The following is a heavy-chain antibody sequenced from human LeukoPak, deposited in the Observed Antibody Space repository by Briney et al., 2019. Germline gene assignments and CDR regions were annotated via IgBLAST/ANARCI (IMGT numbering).Heavy chain of an antibody. V-gene: IGHV4-39*01. J-gene: IGHJ4*02. CDR2: IRYSGNT. CDR3: ARLRDGRWLLEY. D-gene: IGHD5-12*01. Sequence: PPETLSLTCTVSGDSIISSRYYWGWIRQPPGKGLEWIASIRYSGNTFYNPSFKSRVTISVDTSNNQLSLRLSSVTAADAAVYYCARLRDGRWLLEYWGQGTLVTVSS. CDR1: GDSIISSRYY.